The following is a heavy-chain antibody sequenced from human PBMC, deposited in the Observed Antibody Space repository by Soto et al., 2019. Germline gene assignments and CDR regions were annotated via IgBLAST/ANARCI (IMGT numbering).Heavy chain of an antibody. D-gene: IGHD1-26*01. CDR2: ISSSSSTI. Sequence: EVQLVESGGGLVQPGGSLRLSCAASGFTFSSYSMNWVRKAPGKGLEWVSYISSSSSTIYYADSVKGRFTISRDNAKNSLYLQMNSLRDEDTAVYYCARVPEKKWELDAFDIWGQGTMVTVSS. V-gene: IGHV3-48*02. CDR1: GFTFSSYS. J-gene: IGHJ3*02. CDR3: ARVPEKKWELDAFDI.